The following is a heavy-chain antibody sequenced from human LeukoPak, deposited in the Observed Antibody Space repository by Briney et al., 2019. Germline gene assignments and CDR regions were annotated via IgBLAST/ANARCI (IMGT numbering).Heavy chain of an antibody. CDR2: NHPSGGST. Sequence: ASGTVTSKATGDTHTSNKKHKERQTPKQGRERKGINHPSGGSTSYAQKFQGRVTITADESTSTAYMELSSLRSEDTAVYYCARGESSGYYSFNWFDPWGQGTLVTVSS. CDR3: ARGESSGYYSFNWFDP. J-gene: IGHJ5*02. D-gene: IGHD3-22*01. CDR1: GDTHTSNK. V-gene: IGHV1-46*01.